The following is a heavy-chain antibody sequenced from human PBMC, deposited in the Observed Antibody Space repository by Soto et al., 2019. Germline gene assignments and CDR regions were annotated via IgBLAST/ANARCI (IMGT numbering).Heavy chain of an antibody. CDR2: IWYDGNYK. D-gene: IGHD3-22*01. CDR3: ARGQYRNYYDVGGYFDY. Sequence: LRLSCEASDFTFSNYAMHWVRQAPGKGLDWVAVIWYDGNYKYYADSVQGRFTISRDNSKSTLYLQMNTLRAEDTAVYYCARGQYRNYYDVGGYFDYWGQGTLVTVS. CDR1: DFTFSNYA. V-gene: IGHV3-33*01. J-gene: IGHJ4*02.